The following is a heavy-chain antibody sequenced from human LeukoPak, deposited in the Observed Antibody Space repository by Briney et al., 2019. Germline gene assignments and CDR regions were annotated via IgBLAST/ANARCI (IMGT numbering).Heavy chain of an antibody. V-gene: IGHV3-30*04. D-gene: IGHD3-3*01. Sequence: SGRSLRLSCAASGFTFSSYAMHWVRQAPGKGLEWVAVISYDGSNKYYADSVKGRFTISRDNSKNTLYLQMNSLRAEDTAVYYCAKSVLRFLEWFQNYGMDVWGQGTTVTVSS. CDR1: GFTFSSYA. J-gene: IGHJ6*02. CDR3: AKSVLRFLEWFQNYGMDV. CDR2: ISYDGSNK.